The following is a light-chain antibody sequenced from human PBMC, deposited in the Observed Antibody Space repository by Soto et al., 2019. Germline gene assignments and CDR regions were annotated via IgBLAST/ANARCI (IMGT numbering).Light chain of an antibody. CDR2: GAS. CDR1: QSVSNN. V-gene: IGKV3-15*01. CDR3: HQYNHWWT. J-gene: IGKJ1*01. Sequence: EIVMTQSPATLSVSPGERATLSCRASQSVSNNLAWYQKKPGQAPRLLIYGASTRATCIPARFSGGGSGTDFTLTISSLQSEDFAVYYCHQYNHWWTFGQGTRVEIK.